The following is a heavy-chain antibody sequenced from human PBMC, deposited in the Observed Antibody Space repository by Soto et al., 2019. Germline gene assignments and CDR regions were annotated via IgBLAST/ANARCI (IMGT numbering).Heavy chain of an antibody. V-gene: IGHV1-3*01. Sequence: QVQLVQSGAEVKKPGASVKVSCKASGYTFTSYAIHWVRQAPGQRLEWMGWINAGNGNTKYSQKFQGRVTITRDTSASTAYMDLSSLRSEDTAVYYCARGLYNPFYYWGQGTMVTVSS. CDR2: INAGNGNT. D-gene: IGHD1-20*01. CDR1: GYTFTSYA. CDR3: ARGLYNPFYY. J-gene: IGHJ4*02.